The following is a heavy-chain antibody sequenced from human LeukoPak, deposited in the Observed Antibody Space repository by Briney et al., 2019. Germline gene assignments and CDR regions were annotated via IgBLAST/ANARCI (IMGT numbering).Heavy chain of an antibody. Sequence: PGGSLRLSCAASGFTFSSYAMHWVRQAPGKGLEWVAVISYDGSNKYYADSVKGRFTISRDNSKNTLYLQMNSLRAEDTAVYYCAKAAAPWIQLRQFDCWGQGTLVTVSS. CDR2: ISYDGSNK. V-gene: IGHV3-30-3*01. CDR1: GFTFSSYA. CDR3: AKAAAPWIQLRQFDC. D-gene: IGHD5-18*01. J-gene: IGHJ4*02.